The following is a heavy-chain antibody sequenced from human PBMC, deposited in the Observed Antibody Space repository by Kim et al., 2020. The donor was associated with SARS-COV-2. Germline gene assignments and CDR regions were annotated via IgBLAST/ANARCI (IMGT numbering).Heavy chain of an antibody. CDR3: ARGNPIRDRISRDGYNDAFDI. J-gene: IGHJ3*02. V-gene: IGHV4-59*01. D-gene: IGHD5-12*01. Sequence: SETLSLTCTVSGGSISSYYWSWIRQPPGKGLEWIGYIYYSGSTNYNPSLKSRVTISVDTSKNQFSLKLSSVTAADTAVYYCARGNPIRDRISRDGYNDAFDIWGQGTMVTVSS. CDR2: IYYSGST. CDR1: GGSISSYY.